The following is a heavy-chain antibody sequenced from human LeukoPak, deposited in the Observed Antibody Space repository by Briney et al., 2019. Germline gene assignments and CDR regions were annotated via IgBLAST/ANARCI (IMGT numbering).Heavy chain of an antibody. J-gene: IGHJ6*03. V-gene: IGHV1-69*13. D-gene: IGHD5-12*01. CDR3: ARARHPIVATRGYYYYMDV. CDR2: IIPIFGTA. Sequence: VASVKVSCKASGGTFIIYAISWVRQAPGQGLEWMGGIIPIFGTANYAQKFQGRVTITADESTSTAYMELSSLRSEDTAVYYCARARHPIVATRGYYYYMDVWGQGTMVTVSS. CDR1: GGTFIIYA.